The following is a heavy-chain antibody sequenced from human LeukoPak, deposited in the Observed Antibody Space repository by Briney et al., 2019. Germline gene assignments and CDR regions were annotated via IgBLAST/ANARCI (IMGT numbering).Heavy chain of an antibody. Sequence: GASVKVSCKASGGTFSSYAISWVRQAPGQGLEWMGGIIPIFGTTNYAQKFQGRVTMTRDTSTGTVYMELSSLRSEDTAVYYCARDRSSGWYPLDYWGQGTLVTVSS. CDR2: IIPIFGTT. D-gene: IGHD6-19*01. CDR1: GGTFSSYA. CDR3: ARDRSSGWYPLDY. V-gene: IGHV1-69*05. J-gene: IGHJ4*02.